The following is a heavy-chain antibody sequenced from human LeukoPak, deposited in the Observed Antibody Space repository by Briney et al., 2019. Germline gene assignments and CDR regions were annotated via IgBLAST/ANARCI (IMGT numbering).Heavy chain of an antibody. Sequence: SETLSLTCAVYGGSFSGYYWSWIRQPPGKGLEWLGEINHSGSTNYNPSLKSRVTISVDTSKNQFSLKLSSVTAADTAVYYCARGIRHPDCSGGSCYSSYFQHWGQGTLVTVSS. CDR3: ARGIRHPDCSGGSCYSSYFQH. CDR2: INHSGST. V-gene: IGHV4-34*01. J-gene: IGHJ1*01. CDR1: GGSFSGYY. D-gene: IGHD2-15*01.